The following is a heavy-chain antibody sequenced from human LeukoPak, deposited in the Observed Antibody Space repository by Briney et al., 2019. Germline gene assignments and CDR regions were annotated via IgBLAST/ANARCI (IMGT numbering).Heavy chain of an antibody. D-gene: IGHD2-15*01. CDR1: GFTFSSYS. J-gene: IGHJ4*02. CDR3: AREDGYCSGGNCYSYFDS. CDR2: IKKTGSET. V-gene: IGHV3-7*01. Sequence: GGSLRLSCAASGFTFSSYSMNWARQAPGKGLEWVAYIKKTGSETYYVDSVKGRFTITRDNARNSLFLQMNSLRAEDTAVYYCAREDGYCSGGNCYSYFDSWGQGTLVTVSS.